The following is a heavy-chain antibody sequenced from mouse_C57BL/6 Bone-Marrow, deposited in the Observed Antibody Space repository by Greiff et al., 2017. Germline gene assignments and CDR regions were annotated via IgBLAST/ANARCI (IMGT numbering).Heavy chain of an antibody. V-gene: IGHV5-17*01. CDR1: GFTFSDYG. D-gene: IGHD1-1*01. CDR2: ISSGRSTI. CDR3: AYYGSSYGYWYFDV. J-gene: IGHJ1*03. Sequence: EVHLVESGGGLVTPGGSLKLSCAASGFTFSDYGMHWVRLAPEKGLGWVAYISSGRSTIYSADTVKGRFTFSRAHAKNNLFLQMTSLRSEDTAMYYCAYYGSSYGYWYFDVWGTGTTVTVSS.